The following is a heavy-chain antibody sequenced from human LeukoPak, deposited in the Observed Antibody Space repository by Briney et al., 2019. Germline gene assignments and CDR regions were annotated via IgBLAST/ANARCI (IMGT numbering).Heavy chain of an antibody. CDR2: IYSGGST. Sequence: AGGSLRLSCAASGFTVSSNYMSWVRQAPGKGLEWVSVIYSGGSTYYEDSVKGRFTISRDNSKNTLYLQMNSLRAEDTAVYYCARVREWLRVFDYWGQGTLVTVSS. J-gene: IGHJ4*02. D-gene: IGHD5-12*01. CDR1: GFTVSSNY. V-gene: IGHV3-66*01. CDR3: ARVREWLRVFDY.